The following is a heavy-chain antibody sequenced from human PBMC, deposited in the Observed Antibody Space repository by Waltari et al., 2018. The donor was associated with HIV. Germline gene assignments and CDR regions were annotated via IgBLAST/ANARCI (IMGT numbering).Heavy chain of an antibody. CDR1: GFLFSHYQ. J-gene: IGHJ6*02. V-gene: IGHV3-13*01. CDR2: IGTAGDT. CDR3: VRICKLNCYYYYGMDV. D-gene: IGHD1-1*01. Sequence: EVQRVESGGGVVHPWGSLRLSWAASGFLFSHYQMPWVRQAAGKGLEWVSGIGTAGDTYYPGSVKGRFTISRENAKNSLHLQMNSLRAGDTAVYYCVRICKLNCYYYYGMDVWGQGTTVTVSS.